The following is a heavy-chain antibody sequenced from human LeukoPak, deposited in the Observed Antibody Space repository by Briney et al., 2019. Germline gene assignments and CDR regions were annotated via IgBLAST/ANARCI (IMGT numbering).Heavy chain of an antibody. V-gene: IGHV3-30*18. J-gene: IGHJ4*02. Sequence: GGSLRLSCAASGFTFRSYGMHWVRQAPGKGLEWVAVISYAGSNQYYAESVKGRFTISRDNSKNTLYLQMNSLRAEDTALYFCAKDAGIAAYTPDYWGQGALVTVSS. D-gene: IGHD6-13*01. CDR1: GFTFRSYG. CDR2: ISYAGSNQ. CDR3: AKDAGIAAYTPDY.